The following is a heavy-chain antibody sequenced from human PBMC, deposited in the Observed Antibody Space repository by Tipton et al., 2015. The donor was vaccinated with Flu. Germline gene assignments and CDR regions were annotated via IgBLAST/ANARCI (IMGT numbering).Heavy chain of an antibody. CDR3: ARRYYDISYMDV. CDR1: GGSISSSSYY. D-gene: IGHD3-9*01. V-gene: IGHV4-39*01. CDR2: IYYSGST. Sequence: TLSLTCTVSGGSISSSSYYWGWIRQPPGKGLEWIGSIYYSGSTYYNPSLKSRVTISVDTSKNQFSLKLSSVTAADTAVYYCARRYYDISYMDVWGKGTTVTVSS. J-gene: IGHJ6*03.